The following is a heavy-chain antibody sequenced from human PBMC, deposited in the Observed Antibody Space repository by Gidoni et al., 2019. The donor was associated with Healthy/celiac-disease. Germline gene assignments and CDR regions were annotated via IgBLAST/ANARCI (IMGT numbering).Heavy chain of an antibody. J-gene: IGHJ6*02. CDR2: ISYDGSNK. CDR3: ARDRDSLDYYYDYGMDV. D-gene: IGHD3-10*01. V-gene: IGHV3-30-3*01. CDR1: GFTFSSDA. Sequence: QVQLVESGGGVVQPGRSLRLSCAASGFTFSSDAMHWVRQAPGKGLEWVAVISYDGSNKYYADSVKGRFTISRDNSKNTLYLQMNSLRAEDTAVYYCARDRDSLDYYYDYGMDVWGQGTTVTVSS.